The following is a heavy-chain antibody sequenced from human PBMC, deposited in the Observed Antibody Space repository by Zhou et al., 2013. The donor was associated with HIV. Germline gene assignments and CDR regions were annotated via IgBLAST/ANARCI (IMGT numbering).Heavy chain of an antibody. CDR2: INPNSGGT. V-gene: IGHV1-2*02. CDR1: GYTFTNYG. Sequence: QVQLVQSGAEMKKPGASVKVSCKASGYTFTNYGISWVRQAPGQGLEWMGWINPNSGGTNYAQKFQGRVTMTRDTSISTAYMELSRLRSDDTAVYYCARDRGRIVVVVAATLVYWGQGTLVTVSS. D-gene: IGHD2-15*01. CDR3: ARDRGRIVVVVAATLVY. J-gene: IGHJ4*02.